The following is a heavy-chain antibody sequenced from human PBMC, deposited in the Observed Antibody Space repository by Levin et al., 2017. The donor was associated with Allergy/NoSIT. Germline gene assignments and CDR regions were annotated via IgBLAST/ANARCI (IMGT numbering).Heavy chain of an antibody. CDR2: ISYDGSSK. CDR1: GFTFSSYA. Sequence: GGSLRLSCAASGFTFSSYAMHWVRQAPGKGLEWVASISYDGSSKYYADSVKGRFTISRDNSKNTLYLQMNSLRAEDTAVYYCARPRGYSSGWYYAFDIWGQGTMVTVSS. J-gene: IGHJ3*02. CDR3: ARPRGYSSGWYYAFDI. V-gene: IGHV3-30-3*01. D-gene: IGHD6-19*01.